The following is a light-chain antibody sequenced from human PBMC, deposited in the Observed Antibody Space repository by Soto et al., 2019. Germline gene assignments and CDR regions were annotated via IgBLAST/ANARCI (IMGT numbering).Light chain of an antibody. Sequence: QSVLTQPASVSGSPGQSITISCTGTSNDVGGYNYVSWYQQHPGKAPKLLIYGNSNRPSGVPDRFSGSKSGTSAPLAITGLQAEDEADYYCQSYDSSLSGSVVFGGGTKLTVL. J-gene: IGLJ2*01. V-gene: IGLV1-40*01. CDR2: GNS. CDR1: SNDVGGYNY. CDR3: QSYDSSLSGSVV.